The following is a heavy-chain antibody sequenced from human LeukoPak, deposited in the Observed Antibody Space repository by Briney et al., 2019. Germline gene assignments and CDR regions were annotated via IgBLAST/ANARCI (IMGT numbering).Heavy chain of an antibody. Sequence: GGSLRLSCAASGFTFGTYSMNWVRQAPGRGLEWVSSITTSTTVPHIFYADSVTGRFTISRDNADNSLFLQTNSLRAEDTAVYYCARALGDQPDYYYGMDVWGQGTTVTVSS. J-gene: IGHJ6*02. D-gene: IGHD2-2*01. CDR3: ARALGDQPDYYYGMDV. CDR2: ITTSTTVPHI. V-gene: IGHV3-21*01. CDR1: GFTFGTYS.